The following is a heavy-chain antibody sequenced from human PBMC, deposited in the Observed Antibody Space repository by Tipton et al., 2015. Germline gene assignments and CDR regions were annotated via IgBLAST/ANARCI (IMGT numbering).Heavy chain of an antibody. V-gene: IGHV5-51*01. D-gene: IGHD1-7*01. CDR3: ASHAITGTPGSFQY. CDR2: IYPGGSDT. J-gene: IGHJ1*01. Sequence: QLVQSGAEVKKPGESLKISCKGSGYKFTSYWIGWVRQMPGKGLEWMGIIYPGGSDTTYSPSFQGQVTISADKSISTAYLQWSSLKASAPAMYYCASHAITGTPGSFQYWAQGTLVTVSS. CDR1: GYKFTSYW.